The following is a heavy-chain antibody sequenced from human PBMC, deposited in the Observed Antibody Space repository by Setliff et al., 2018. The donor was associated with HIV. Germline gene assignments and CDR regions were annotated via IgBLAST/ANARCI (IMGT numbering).Heavy chain of an antibody. V-gene: IGHV1-18*01. Sequence: ASVKVSCKASGYTFTSYGVSWVRQAPGHGLEWMGCISGYSGNTNYAQKLQGRVTMTTDTSTSTAYMELSSLRSDDTAVYYCARQDGTTVLSKDSDYWGQGTLVT. CDR3: ARQDGTTVLSKDSDY. CDR2: ISGYSGNT. D-gene: IGHD4-17*01. J-gene: IGHJ4*02. CDR1: GYTFTSYG.